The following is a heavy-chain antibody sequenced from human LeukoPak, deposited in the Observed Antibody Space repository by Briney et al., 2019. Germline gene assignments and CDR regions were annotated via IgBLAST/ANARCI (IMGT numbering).Heavy chain of an antibody. D-gene: IGHD1-1*01. J-gene: IGHJ2*01. V-gene: IGHV4-59*01. CDR3: ARIILVRRQDWYFDL. Sequence: PSETLSLTCTVSGGSISSYYWSWIRQPPGKGLEWIGYIYYSGSTNYNPSLKSRVTISVDTSKNQFSLKLSSVTAADTAVYYCARIILVRRQDWYFDLWGRGTLVTVSS. CDR1: GGSISSYY. CDR2: IYYSGST.